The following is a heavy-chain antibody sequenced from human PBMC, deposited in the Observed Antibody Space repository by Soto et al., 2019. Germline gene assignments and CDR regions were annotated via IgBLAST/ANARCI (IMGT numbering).Heavy chain of an antibody. J-gene: IGHJ4*02. V-gene: IGHV3-33*01. CDR3: ARENGNEDYGDFPLDY. Sequence: GGSLRLSCAASGFNFSSYDMHWVRQAPGKGLEWVAIIWFDRSNKYYADSVKGRFTISRDNSKNTLYLQMNRLRADDTAVYYCARENGNEDYGDFPLDYWGQGTLVTVSS. D-gene: IGHD4-17*01. CDR1: GFNFSSYD. CDR2: IWFDRSNK.